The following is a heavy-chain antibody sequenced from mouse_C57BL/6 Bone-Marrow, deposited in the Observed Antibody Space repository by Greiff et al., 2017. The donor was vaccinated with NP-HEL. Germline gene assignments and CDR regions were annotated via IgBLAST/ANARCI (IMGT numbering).Heavy chain of an antibody. CDR2: ISAGGSYT. Sequence: DVKLVESGGGLVKPGGSLKLSCAASGFTFSSYAMSWVRQTPEQRLEWVATISAGGSYTYYPDNVKGRFTISRDNANNNLYLQMSHLKSEDTAMYYCARDYYGSSVDGWGQGTTLTVSS. V-gene: IGHV5-4*01. CDR1: GFTFSSYA. D-gene: IGHD1-1*01. J-gene: IGHJ2*01. CDR3: ARDYYGSSVDG.